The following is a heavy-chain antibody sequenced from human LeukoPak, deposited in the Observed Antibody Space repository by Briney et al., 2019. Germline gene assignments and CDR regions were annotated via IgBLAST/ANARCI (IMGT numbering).Heavy chain of an antibody. CDR3: ARVILGVAQYSGLDV. CDR1: GFTFSRYW. J-gene: IGHJ6*02. D-gene: IGHD2/OR15-2a*01. CDR2: MNEVGSAK. V-gene: IGHV3-7*01. Sequence: PGGSLRLSCAASGFTFSRYWLTWVRQAPGKGLEWVANMNEVGSAKFYVDSVKGRFTISRDNAPNSVFLQMNSLRAEDTAVYYCARVILGVAQYSGLDVWGQGTTVTVSS.